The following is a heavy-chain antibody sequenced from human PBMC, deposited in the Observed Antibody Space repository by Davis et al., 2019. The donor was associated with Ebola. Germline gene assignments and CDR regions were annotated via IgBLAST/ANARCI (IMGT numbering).Heavy chain of an antibody. D-gene: IGHD5-18*01. CDR3: AKQYRYGYAFDH. Sequence: PGGSLRLSCAASGFTFSSYAMSWVRQAPGKGLEWVSAISGSGGSTYYADSVKGRFTISRDNSKNTLYLQMDSPRAEDTAVYFCAKQYRYGYAFDHWGQGTLVTVSS. CDR2: ISGSGGST. CDR1: GFTFSSYA. V-gene: IGHV3-23*01. J-gene: IGHJ5*02.